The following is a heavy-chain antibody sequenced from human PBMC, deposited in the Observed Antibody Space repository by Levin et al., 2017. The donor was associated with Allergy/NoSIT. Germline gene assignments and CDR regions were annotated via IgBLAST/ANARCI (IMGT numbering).Heavy chain of an antibody. V-gene: IGHV3-74*01. D-gene: IGHD1-1*01. CDR1: GITFSGYG. J-gene: IGHJ4*02. CDR3: VSGASGTYF. Sequence: PGESLKISCAASGITFSGYGMHWVRQAPGKGLVWVSRIYSDGSGTFYADSVKGRFTISRDNAKNTLFLQMNSLRVEDTAVYYCVSGASGTYFWGQGTLVTVSS. CDR2: IYSDGSGT.